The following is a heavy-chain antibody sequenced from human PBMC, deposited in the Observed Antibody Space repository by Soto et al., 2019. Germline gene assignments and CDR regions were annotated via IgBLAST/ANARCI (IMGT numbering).Heavy chain of an antibody. CDR1: GGSISSGDYY. CDR3: ARAQTTVEGSGLGWFDP. J-gene: IGHJ5*02. CDR2: IYYSGST. Sequence: QVQLQESGPGLVKPSQTLSLTCTVSGGSISSGDYYWSWIRQPPGKGLEWIGYIYYSGSTYYNPSLKSRVTISVDTSKNQFSLKLSSVTAADTAVYYCARAQTTVEGSGLGWFDPWSQGTLVTVSS. V-gene: IGHV4-30-4*01. D-gene: IGHD4-17*01.